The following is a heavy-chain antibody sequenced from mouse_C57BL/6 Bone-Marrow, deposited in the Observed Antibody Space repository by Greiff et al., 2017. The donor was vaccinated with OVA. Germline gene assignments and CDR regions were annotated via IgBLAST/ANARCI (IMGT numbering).Heavy chain of an antibody. CDR3: ARSPLRYAMDY. Sequence: QVQLQQPGAELVRPGTSVKLSCKASGYTFTSYWMHWVKQRPGQGLEWIGVIDPSDSYTNYNQKFKGKATLTVDTSSSTAYMQLSSLTSEDSAVYYCARSPLRYAMDYWGQGTSVTVSS. V-gene: IGHV1-59*01. CDR1: GYTFTSYW. CDR2: IDPSDSYT. J-gene: IGHJ4*01.